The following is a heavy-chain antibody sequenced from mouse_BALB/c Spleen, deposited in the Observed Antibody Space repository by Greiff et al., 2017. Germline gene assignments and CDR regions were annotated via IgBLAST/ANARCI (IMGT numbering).Heavy chain of an antibody. Sequence: QVTLKESGPGILQPSQTLSLTCSFSGFSLSTSGMGVHWVRQPPGKGLEWLGMIWGGGSTDYNSALKSRLSISKDNSKSQVFLKMNSLQTDDTAMYYCARNLYDYDHYYAMDYWGQGTSVTVSS. V-gene: IGHV2-6-4*01. CDR2: IWGGGST. J-gene: IGHJ4*01. CDR3: ARNLYDYDHYYAMDY. CDR1: GFSLSTSG. D-gene: IGHD2-4*01.